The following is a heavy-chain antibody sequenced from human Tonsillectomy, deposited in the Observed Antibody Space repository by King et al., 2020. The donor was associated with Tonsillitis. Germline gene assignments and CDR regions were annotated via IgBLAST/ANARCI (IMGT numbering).Heavy chain of an antibody. V-gene: IGHV3-33*01. J-gene: IGHJ4*02. CDR3: ARDRGEMATLDY. CDR1: GFSFSSSG. D-gene: IGHD5-24*01. CDR2: IWYDGSNK. Sequence: QLVQSGGGVVQPGRSLRLSCAASGFSFSSSGMHWGRQGPGKGLEWGAVIWYDGSNKYYAYSGKGRFTISRDNSKNTLYLQMNSLRAEDTAVYYCARDRGEMATLDYWGQGTLVTVSS.